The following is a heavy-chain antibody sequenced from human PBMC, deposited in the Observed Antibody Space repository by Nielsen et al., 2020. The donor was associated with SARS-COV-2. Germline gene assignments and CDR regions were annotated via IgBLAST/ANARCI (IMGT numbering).Heavy chain of an antibody. D-gene: IGHD6-13*01. CDR2: ISWDGGST. Sequence: GGSLRLSCAASGFTFDDYTMHWVRQAPGKGPEWVSLISWDGGSTYYADSVKGRFTISRDNSKNSLYLQMNSLRTEDTALYYCAKDMRKAAAGSSLYYYYGMDVWGQGTTVTVSS. CDR1: GFTFDDYT. V-gene: IGHV3-43*01. CDR3: AKDMRKAAAGSSLYYYYGMDV. J-gene: IGHJ6*02.